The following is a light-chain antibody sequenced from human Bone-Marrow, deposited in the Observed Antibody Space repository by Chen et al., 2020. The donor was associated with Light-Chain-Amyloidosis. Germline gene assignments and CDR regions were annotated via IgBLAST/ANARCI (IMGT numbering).Light chain of an antibody. J-gene: IGLJ3*02. Sequence: NFMLTQPHSVSESPVKTVVISCTRSSGSIVTNDVQWYQQRPGSAPSTVIYEDDQIPSGVPDRFSGSSARSSNAASLTISGLKTEDEADYYCQSYQGSSQGVFGGGTKLTVL. CDR3: QSYQGSSQGV. V-gene: IGLV6-57*03. CDR2: EDD. CDR1: SGSIVTND.